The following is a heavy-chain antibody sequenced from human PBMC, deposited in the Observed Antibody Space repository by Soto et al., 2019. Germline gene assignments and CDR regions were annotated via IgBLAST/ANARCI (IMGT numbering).Heavy chain of an antibody. Sequence: SETLSLTCTVSGGSISSGGYYWSWIRQHPGKGLEWIGYIYYSGSTYYNPSLKSRVTISVDTSKNQFSLKLSSVTAADTAVYYCARLIAAAGKTYYYYYGMDVWGQGTTVTVSS. D-gene: IGHD6-13*01. J-gene: IGHJ6*02. CDR2: IYYSGST. V-gene: IGHV4-31*03. CDR1: GGSISSGGYY. CDR3: ARLIAAAGKTYYYYYGMDV.